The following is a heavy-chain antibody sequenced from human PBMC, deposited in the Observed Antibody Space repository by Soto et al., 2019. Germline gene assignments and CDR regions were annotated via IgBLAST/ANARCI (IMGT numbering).Heavy chain of an antibody. CDR1: GFTFSSYG. J-gene: IGHJ3*02. CDR2: IWYDGYNK. D-gene: IGHD1-26*01. CDR3: AREATGAFDI. V-gene: IGHV3-33*08. Sequence: GGALSLSCAASGFTFSSYGMHWVRQAPGKGLEWVAVIWYDGYNKYYGDSVEGRFTLSRDNSMNTLYLQMNSLRAEDTAVYYCAREATGAFDIWGQGTMVTVSS.